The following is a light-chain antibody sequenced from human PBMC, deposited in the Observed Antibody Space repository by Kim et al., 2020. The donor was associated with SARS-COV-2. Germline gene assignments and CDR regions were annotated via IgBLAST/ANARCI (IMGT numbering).Light chain of an antibody. V-gene: IGLV10-54*01. J-gene: IGLJ3*02. Sequence: QAGLTQPPSVSKDLRQTATLTCTGNSNNVGHQGAVWLQQHQGHPPKLLSYRNNNRPSGISDRLSASRSENTASLTITGLQPEDEADYYCSAWDSSLSAWVFGGETQLTVL. CDR2: RNN. CDR1: SNNVGHQG. CDR3: SAWDSSLSAWV.